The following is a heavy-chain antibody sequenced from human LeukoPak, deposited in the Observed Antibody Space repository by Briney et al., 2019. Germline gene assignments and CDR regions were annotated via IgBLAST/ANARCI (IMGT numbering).Heavy chain of an antibody. V-gene: IGHV3-48*03. CDR2: ISGSGTNK. CDR1: GFTFSSYE. J-gene: IGHJ4*02. Sequence: GGSLRLSCAASGFTFSSYEMNWVRQVPGKGLEWLTYISGSGTNKYYADSVKGRSTISRDNAKNSLYLQMNSLRAEDTAVYYCARDHSVGYWGQGTLVTVSS. CDR3: ARDHSVGY.